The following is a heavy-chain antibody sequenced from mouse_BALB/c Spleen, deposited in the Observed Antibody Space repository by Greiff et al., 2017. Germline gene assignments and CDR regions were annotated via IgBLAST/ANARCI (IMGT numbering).Heavy chain of an antibody. J-gene: IGHJ4*01. D-gene: IGHD3-2*02. V-gene: IGHV1-69*02. CDR2: IYPSDSYT. CDR3: TRSGGDYYAMDY. CDR1: GYTFTSYW. Sequence: QVQLQQPGAALVRPGASVKLSCKASGYTFTSYWINWVKQRPGQGLEWIGNIYPSDSYTNYNQKFKDKATLTVDKSSSTAYMQLSSPTSEDSAVYYCTRSGGDYYAMDYWGQGTSVTVSS.